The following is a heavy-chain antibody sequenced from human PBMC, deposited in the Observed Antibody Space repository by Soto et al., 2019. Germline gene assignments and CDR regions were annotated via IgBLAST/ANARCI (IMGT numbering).Heavy chain of an antibody. J-gene: IGHJ5*02. CDR2: IIPIFGTA. Sequence: GASVKVSCKASGVTFSSYAISWVRQAPGQGLEWMGGIIPIFGTANYAQKFQGRVTITADESTSTAYMELSSLRSEDTAVYYCARVVVVPAAILGDVPQLGFDPWGQGTLVTVSS. D-gene: IGHD2-2*01. CDR3: ARVVVVPAAILGDVPQLGFDP. V-gene: IGHV1-69*13. CDR1: GVTFSSYA.